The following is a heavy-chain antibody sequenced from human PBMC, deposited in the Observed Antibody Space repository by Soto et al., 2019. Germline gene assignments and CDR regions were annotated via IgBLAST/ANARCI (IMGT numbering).Heavy chain of an antibody. J-gene: IGHJ6*02. CDR3: ARIRAFCNYGDYYYYYGMDV. CDR2: IFSNDEK. V-gene: IGHV2-26*01. CDR1: GFSLSNARMG. Sequence: PTLVNPTETLTLTCTVSGFSLSNARMGVSWIRQPPGKALEWLAHIFSNDEKSYSTSLKSRLTISKDTSKSQVVLTMTNMDPVDTATYYCARIRAFCNYGDYYYYYGMDVWGQGTTVTVSS. D-gene: IGHD4-4*01.